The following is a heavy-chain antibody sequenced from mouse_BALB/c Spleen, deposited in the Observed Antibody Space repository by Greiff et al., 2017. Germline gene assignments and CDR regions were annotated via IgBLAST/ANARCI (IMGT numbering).Heavy chain of an antibody. D-gene: IGHD3-3*01. CDR3: ARIRGGHFDY. CDR1: GYTFTSYW. V-gene: IGHV1-7*01. CDR2: INPSTGYT. Sequence: VQLQESGAELAKPGASVKMSCKASGYTFTSYWMHWVKQRPGQGLEWIGYINPSTGYTEYNQKFKDKATLTADKSSSTAYMQLSSLTSEDSAVYYCARIRGGHFDYWGQGTTLTVSS. J-gene: IGHJ2*01.